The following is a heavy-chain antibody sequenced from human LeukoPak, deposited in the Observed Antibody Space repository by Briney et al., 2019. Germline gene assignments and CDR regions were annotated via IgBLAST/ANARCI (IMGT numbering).Heavy chain of an antibody. CDR2: INPNSGVT. CDR1: GYTFSGFY. CDR3: AKDRYGDYEAPFHYYMDA. V-gene: IGHV1-2*02. D-gene: IGHD5-12*01. Sequence: ASVKVSCKASGYTFSGFYIHWARQAPGQGLEWMGWINPNSGVTNYAQRLQGRVTITRDTSIDTAYMQLSRLRSDDTAVYYCAKDRYGDYEAPFHYYMDAWGRGTTVTVSS. J-gene: IGHJ6*03.